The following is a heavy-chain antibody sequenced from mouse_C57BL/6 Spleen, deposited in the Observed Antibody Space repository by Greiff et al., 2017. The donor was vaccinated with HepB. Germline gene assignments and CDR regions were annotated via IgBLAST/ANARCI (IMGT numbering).Heavy chain of an antibody. D-gene: IGHD3-2*02. CDR2: IYPGDGDT. CDR1: GYAFSSSW. V-gene: IGHV1-82*01. J-gene: IGHJ4*01. CDR3: ASTAHYYAMDY. Sequence: VQLQQSGPELVKPGASVKISCKASGYAFSSSWMNWVKQRPGKGLEWIGRIYPGDGDTNYNGKFKGKATLTADKSSSTAYMQLSGLTSEDSAVYFCASTAHYYAMDYWGQGTSVTVSS.